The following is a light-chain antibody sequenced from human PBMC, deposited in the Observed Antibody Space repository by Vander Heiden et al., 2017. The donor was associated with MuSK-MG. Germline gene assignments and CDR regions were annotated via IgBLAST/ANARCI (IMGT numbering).Light chain of an antibody. CDR2: DVS. Sequence: QSALTQPASVSGSPGPSITISCTGSSSDVGGYNHVSWYQQHPGKAPKVMIYDVSNRPSGVSNRFSGSKSGNTASLTISGLQAEDEAEYYCSSYTSSSTPWVFGGGTKVAVL. CDR3: SSYTSSSTPWV. CDR1: SSDVGGYNH. J-gene: IGLJ3*02. V-gene: IGLV2-14*01.